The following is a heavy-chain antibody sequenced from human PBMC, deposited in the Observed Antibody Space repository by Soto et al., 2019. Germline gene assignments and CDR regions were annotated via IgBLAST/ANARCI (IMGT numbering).Heavy chain of an antibody. CDR2: IFRTGST. J-gene: IGHJ3*02. Sequence: QVQLQESGPGLVKSSETLSLTCTVSGGSISNSYWSWIRQPPGKGLEWIGFIFRTGSTNYNPSVKSRVTMSVDTSKTQFSLNLRSVTAADTAVYYCARPSKEWLANDAFDIWGQGTMVTVSS. CDR3: ARPSKEWLANDAFDI. CDR1: GGSISNSY. V-gene: IGHV4-59*08. D-gene: IGHD6-19*01.